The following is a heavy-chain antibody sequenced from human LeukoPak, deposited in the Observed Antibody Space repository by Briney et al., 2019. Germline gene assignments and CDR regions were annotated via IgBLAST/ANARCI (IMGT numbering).Heavy chain of an antibody. Sequence: GGSLRLSCAASGFTFSNYWMSWVRQAPGKGLEWVANINPDGSEKYSVDSVTGRFTISRDNAENTMFLQMNSLRAGDSAIYYCARDLAAWDVWGKGTTVTVSS. V-gene: IGHV3-7*01. CDR1: GFTFSNYW. CDR3: ARDLAAWDV. J-gene: IGHJ6*04. CDR2: INPDGSEK.